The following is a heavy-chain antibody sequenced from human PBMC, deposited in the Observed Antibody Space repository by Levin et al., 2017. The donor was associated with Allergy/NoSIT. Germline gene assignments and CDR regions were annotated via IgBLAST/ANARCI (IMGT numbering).Heavy chain of an antibody. Sequence: GGSLRLSCAASGFTFRSYSMNWVRQAPGKGLEWVSSISAGGSTIYDADSVKGRFTISRDNANNSLYLQMNSLRAEDTAIYYCAKGYYRGRGAFDSWGQGTMVTVSS. V-gene: IGHV3-48*01. CDR2: ISAGGSTI. CDR1: GFTFRSYS. CDR3: AKGYYRGRGAFDS. J-gene: IGHJ3*02. D-gene: IGHD2-15*01.